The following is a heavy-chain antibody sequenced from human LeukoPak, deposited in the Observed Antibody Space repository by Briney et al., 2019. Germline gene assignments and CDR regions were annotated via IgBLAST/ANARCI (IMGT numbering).Heavy chain of an antibody. Sequence: SQTLSLSCAVSGDSVSSYSVAWIWIRPSPWRGLVWLGRTYYRSKWFVDYAVSATSRITINPDTSKNQFSMQLYSVTPEDTAVYYCASSGGWCRFGPWGQGALVTVS. J-gene: IGHJ5*02. V-gene: IGHV6-1*01. D-gene: IGHD6-19*01. CDR2: TYYRSKWFV. CDR3: ASSGGWCRFGP. CDR1: GDSVSSYSVA.